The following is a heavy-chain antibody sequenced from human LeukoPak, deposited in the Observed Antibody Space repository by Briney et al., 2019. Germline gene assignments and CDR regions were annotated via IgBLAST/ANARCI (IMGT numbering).Heavy chain of an antibody. J-gene: IGHJ6*03. CDR1: GYTFTSYG. D-gene: IGHD2-2*02. CDR2: ISAYNGTT. V-gene: IGHV1-18*01. Sequence: ASVKVSCKASGYTFTSYGISWVRQAPGQGLEWMGWISAYNGTTNYAQKLQGRVTMTTDTSTSTAYMELRSLRSDDTAVYYCARGPSVPYQLLYIGAGYYYYMDVWGKGTTVTVSS. CDR3: ARGPSVPYQLLYIGAGYYYYMDV.